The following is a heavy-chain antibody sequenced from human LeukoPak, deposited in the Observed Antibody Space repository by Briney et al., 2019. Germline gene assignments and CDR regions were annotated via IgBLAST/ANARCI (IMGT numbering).Heavy chain of an antibody. D-gene: IGHD2-2*01. Sequence: PGGSLRLSCAASGLSVRTKYMSWVRQTPGRGLEWVSLIYASGTTYYAESVKGRFTVSRDNSENSLYLQMNSLRVEDTAVYYCARVGGVPAAHFDYWGQGTRVTVSS. CDR3: ARVGGVPAAHFDY. J-gene: IGHJ4*02. V-gene: IGHV3-53*01. CDR1: GLSVRTKY. CDR2: IYASGTT.